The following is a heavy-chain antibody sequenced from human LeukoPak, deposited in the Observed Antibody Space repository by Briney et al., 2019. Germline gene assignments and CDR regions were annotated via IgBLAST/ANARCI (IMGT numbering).Heavy chain of an antibody. V-gene: IGHV3-7*01. CDR1: GFTFNTYW. D-gene: IGHD3-22*01. Sequence: PGGSLRLSCEASGFTFNTYWMSWVRQVPGKGLEWVANMNQDGTEKHYVDSVRVRFTIHRDNAKNSLFLQMNSLRAEDTAVYFCARDRYYFESEGYYASDYWGQGTLVTVSS. CDR3: ARDRYYFESEGYYASDY. CDR2: MNQDGTEK. J-gene: IGHJ4*02.